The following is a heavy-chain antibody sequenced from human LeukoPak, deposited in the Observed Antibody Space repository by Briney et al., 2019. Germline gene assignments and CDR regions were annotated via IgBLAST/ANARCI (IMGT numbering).Heavy chain of an antibody. V-gene: IGHV3-7*01. CDR2: IRYDGAYK. D-gene: IGHD3-22*01. CDR3: ASSHDSSGND. J-gene: IGHJ4*02. Sequence: PGGSLRLSYVASGFSFSTYWMAWIRQAPGKGLEWVANIRYDGAYKFYAGSVKGRFTISRDNAKNSLFLEMHSLRADDTAVYFCASSHDSSGNDWGQGTLVTVSS. CDR1: GFSFSTYW.